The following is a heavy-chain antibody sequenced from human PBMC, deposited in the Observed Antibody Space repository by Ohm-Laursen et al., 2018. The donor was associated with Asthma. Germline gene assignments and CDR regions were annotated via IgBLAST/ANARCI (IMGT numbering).Heavy chain of an antibody. CDR1: GFTFSSYG. CDR3: ARAPSSSLGIV. Sequence: SLRLSCTASGFTFSSYGMHWVRQAPGKGLEWVAVIWYDGSNKYYADSVKGRFTISRDNSKNTLYLQMNSLRAEDTAVYYCARAPSSSLGIVWGQGTLVTVSS. J-gene: IGHJ4*02. V-gene: IGHV3-33*01. CDR2: IWYDGSNK. D-gene: IGHD6-6*01.